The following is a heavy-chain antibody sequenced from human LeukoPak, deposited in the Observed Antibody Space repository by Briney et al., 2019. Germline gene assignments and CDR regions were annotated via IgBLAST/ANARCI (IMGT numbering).Heavy chain of an antibody. J-gene: IGHJ4*02. Sequence: QPGGSLRLSCAASGFTISSYAMSWVRQAPGKGLEWVSAISGSGGSTYYADSVKGRFTISRDNSKNTLYLQMNSLRAEDTAVYYCAKDYLAQLAYFDYWGQGILVTVSS. V-gene: IGHV3-23*01. CDR3: AKDYLAQLAYFDY. D-gene: IGHD1-1*01. CDR2: ISGSGGST. CDR1: GFTISSYA.